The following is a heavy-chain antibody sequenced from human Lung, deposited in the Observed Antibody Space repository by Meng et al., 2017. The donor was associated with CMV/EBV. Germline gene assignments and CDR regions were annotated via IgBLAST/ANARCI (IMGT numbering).Heavy chain of an antibody. Sequence: QVPLVESGGGEVQPGRSLRLSCAASGFTFSSYAMHWVRQAPGKGLEWVAVISYDGSNKYYADSVKGRFTISRDNSKNTLYLQMNSLRAEDTAVYYCARDDSSSWGQGTLVTVSS. D-gene: IGHD3-22*01. CDR1: GFTFSSYA. CDR3: ARDDSSS. CDR2: ISYDGSNK. V-gene: IGHV3-30-3*01. J-gene: IGHJ5*02.